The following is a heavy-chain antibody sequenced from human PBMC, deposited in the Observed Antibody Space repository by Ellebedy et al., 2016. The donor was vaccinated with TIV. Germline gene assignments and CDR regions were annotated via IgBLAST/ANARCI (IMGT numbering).Heavy chain of an antibody. Sequence: PGGSLRLSCAASGFTFSKYAMSWVRQAPGKGLEWVSAISGSGDYTYYADSVKGRFTISRGNSKNTVYLQVNSLRAEDTAVYYCTKRGVAWAAFDIWGPGTLVTVSS. CDR2: ISGSGDYT. CDR3: TKRGVAWAAFDI. CDR1: GFTFSKYA. J-gene: IGHJ3*02. V-gene: IGHV3-23*01. D-gene: IGHD7-27*01.